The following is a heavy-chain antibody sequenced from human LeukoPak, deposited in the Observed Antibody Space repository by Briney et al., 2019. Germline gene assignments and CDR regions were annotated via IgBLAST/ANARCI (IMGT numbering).Heavy chain of an antibody. J-gene: IGHJ4*02. CDR3: ARDLVWGISAAAYFDY. D-gene: IGHD6-13*01. V-gene: IGHV1-69*13. Sequence: ASVKVSCKASGGNFRNYGFHWVRQAPGQGLEWMGGMLPIFGTANYAQKFQGRVTITADESSNTASLDLSSLTSEDTAVYYCARDLVWGISAAAYFDYWGQGTLVTVSS. CDR1: GGNFRNYG. CDR2: MLPIFGTA.